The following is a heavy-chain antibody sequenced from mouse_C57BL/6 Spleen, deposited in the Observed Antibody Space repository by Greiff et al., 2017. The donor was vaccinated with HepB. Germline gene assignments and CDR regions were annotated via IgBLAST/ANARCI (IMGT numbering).Heavy chain of an antibody. CDR2: IWSGGST. Sequence: QVQLQQSGPGLVQPSQSLSITCTVSGFSLTSYGVHWVRQSPGKGLEWLGVIWSGGSTDYNAAFISRLSISKDNSKSQVFFKMNSLQADDTAIYYCARGEWLLRGMDYWGQGTSVTVSS. V-gene: IGHV2-2*01. D-gene: IGHD2-3*01. CDR3: ARGEWLLRGMDY. J-gene: IGHJ4*01. CDR1: GFSLTSYG.